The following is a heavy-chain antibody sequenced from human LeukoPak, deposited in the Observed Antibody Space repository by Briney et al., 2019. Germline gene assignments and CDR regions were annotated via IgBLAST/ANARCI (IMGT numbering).Heavy chain of an antibody. Sequence: SETLSLTCTVSGGSISSSPYYWGWIRQPPGKGLEWIVSIYYSGTTHYSPSLESRVAISVDTSKNQFSLKLASVTAADTAIYYCAKGAGGFSYYNWFDPWGQGTLVTVSS. D-gene: IGHD5-18*01. CDR2: IYYSGTT. V-gene: IGHV4-39*07. J-gene: IGHJ5*02. CDR1: GGSISSSPYY. CDR3: AKGAGGFSYYNWFDP.